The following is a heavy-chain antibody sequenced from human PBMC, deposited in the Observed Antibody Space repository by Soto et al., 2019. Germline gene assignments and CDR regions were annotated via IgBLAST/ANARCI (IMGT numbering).Heavy chain of an antibody. V-gene: IGHV3-11*01. Sequence: GGSLRLSCTDSTFTLGDYYMTWIRQAPGKGMEWVGYISSTSGTISDAASVKGRFTISRDNFVYLQTDNLRADDTAVYYCARALSTSKTEFAYWGQGIPVTVSS. CDR3: ARALSTSKTEFAY. CDR2: ISSTSGTI. J-gene: IGHJ4*02. D-gene: IGHD2-2*01. CDR1: TFTLGDYY.